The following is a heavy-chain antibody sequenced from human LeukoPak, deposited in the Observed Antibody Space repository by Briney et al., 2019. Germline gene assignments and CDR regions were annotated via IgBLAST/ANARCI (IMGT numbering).Heavy chain of an antibody. CDR3: ARDQDYCSSTSCRTISKRNAFDI. Sequence: GGSLRLSCAASGFTFSNYWMHWVRQAPGKGLVWVSRINSDGSSPSYADSVKGRFTISRDNSKNTLYLQMNSLRAEDTAVYYCARDQDYCSSTSCRTISKRNAFDIWGQGTMVTVSS. J-gene: IGHJ3*02. CDR1: GFTFSNYW. V-gene: IGHV3-74*01. CDR2: INSDGSSP. D-gene: IGHD2-2*01.